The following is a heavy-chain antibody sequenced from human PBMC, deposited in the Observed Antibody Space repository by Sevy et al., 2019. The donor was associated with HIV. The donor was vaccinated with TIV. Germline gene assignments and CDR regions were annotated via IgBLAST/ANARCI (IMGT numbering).Heavy chain of an antibody. D-gene: IGHD5-12*01. J-gene: IGHJ4*02. Sequence: SETLSLTCTVSGGSVSSGSYYWSWIRPPPGKGLEWIGYLYYSGSTNHNPSLKRRVTISIDTSKNKFSLKLKSVTAADTAVYYCARVRGGYSGFGGFDYWGQGTLVTVSS. CDR2: LYYSGST. CDR1: GGSVSSGSYY. V-gene: IGHV4-61*01. CDR3: ARVRGGYSGFGGFDY.